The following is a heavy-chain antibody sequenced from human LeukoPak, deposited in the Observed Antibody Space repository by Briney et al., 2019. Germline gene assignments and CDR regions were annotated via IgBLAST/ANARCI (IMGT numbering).Heavy chain of an antibody. Sequence: QPGGSLRLSCAASGFTFSSYGMHWVRQAPGKGLEWVAVIWYDGSNKYYADSVKGRFTISRDNSKNTLYLQMNSLRAEDTAVYYCAKNLYCGGGSCYPSALGMDVWGQGTTVTVSS. CDR1: GFTFSSYG. CDR2: IWYDGSNK. V-gene: IGHV3-33*06. D-gene: IGHD2-15*01. CDR3: AKNLYCGGGSCYPSALGMDV. J-gene: IGHJ6*02.